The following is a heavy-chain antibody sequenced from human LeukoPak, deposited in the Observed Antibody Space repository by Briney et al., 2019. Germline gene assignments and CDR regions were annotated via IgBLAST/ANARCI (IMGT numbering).Heavy chain of an antibody. J-gene: IGHJ4*02. V-gene: IGHV1-2*02. CDR2: INPNSGGT. D-gene: IGHD3-10*01. Sequence: ASVKVSCKASGYTFTCYYMHWVRQAPGQGLEWMGWINPNSGGTNYAQKFQGRVTMTRDTSISTAYMELSRLRSDDTAVYYCARSVWFGESPTDYWGQGTLVTVSS. CDR1: GYTFTCYY. CDR3: ARSVWFGESPTDY.